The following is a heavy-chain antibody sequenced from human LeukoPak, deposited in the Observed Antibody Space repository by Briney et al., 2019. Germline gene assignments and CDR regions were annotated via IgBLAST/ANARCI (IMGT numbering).Heavy chain of an antibody. CDR2: IYSGGST. Sequence: PGGSLRLSCAASGFTFSNYGLSWVRQAPGKGLEWVSVIYSGGSTYYADSVKGRFTISRDNSKNTLYLQMNSLRAEDTAVYYCARVPWKNWYFDLWGRGTLVTVSS. J-gene: IGHJ2*01. V-gene: IGHV3-66*01. CDR3: ARVPWKNWYFDL. D-gene: IGHD1-1*01. CDR1: GFTFSNYG.